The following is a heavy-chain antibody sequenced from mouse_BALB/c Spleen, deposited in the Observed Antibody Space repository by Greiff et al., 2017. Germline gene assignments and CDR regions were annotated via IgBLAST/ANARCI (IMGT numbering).Heavy chain of an antibody. V-gene: IGHV14-3*02. CDR2: IDPANGNT. CDR1: GFNIKDTY. Sequence: VQLKESGAELVKPGASVKLSCTASGFNIKDTYMHWVKQRPEQGLEWIGRIDPANGNTKYDPKFQGKATITADTSSNTAYLQLSSLTSEDTAVYYCARDYDYASWFAYWGQGTLVTVSA. CDR3: ARDYDYASWFAY. D-gene: IGHD2-4*01. J-gene: IGHJ3*01.